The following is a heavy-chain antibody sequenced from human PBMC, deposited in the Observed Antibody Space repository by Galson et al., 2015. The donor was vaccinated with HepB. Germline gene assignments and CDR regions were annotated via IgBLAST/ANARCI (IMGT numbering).Heavy chain of an antibody. D-gene: IGHD5-12*01. CDR1: GFTFISYA. CDR2: ISSSSSYI. V-gene: IGHV3-21*01. CDR3: ARGYIVATRYMDV. Sequence: SLRLSCAASGFTFISYAMSWVRQAPGKGLEWVSSISSSSSYIYYADSVKGRFTISRDNAKNSLYLQMNSLRAEDTAVYYCARGYIVATRYMDVWGKGTTVTVSS. J-gene: IGHJ6*03.